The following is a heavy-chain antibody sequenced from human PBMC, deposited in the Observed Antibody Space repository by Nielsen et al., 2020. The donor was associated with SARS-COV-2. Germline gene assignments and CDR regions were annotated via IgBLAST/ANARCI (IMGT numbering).Heavy chain of an antibody. J-gene: IGHJ5*02. CDR1: GGSISSYY. D-gene: IGHD3/OR15-3a*01. CDR2: VNHRGGT. CDR3: ARESGLDTTDT. V-gene: IGHV4-34*01. Sequence: GSLRLSCTVSGGSISSYYWSWIRQPPGKGLEWIGEVNHRGGTNYSPSLKSRVTISMDASKNQFSLKMNSVTAADTAVYYCARESGLDTTDTWGQGVLVTVSS.